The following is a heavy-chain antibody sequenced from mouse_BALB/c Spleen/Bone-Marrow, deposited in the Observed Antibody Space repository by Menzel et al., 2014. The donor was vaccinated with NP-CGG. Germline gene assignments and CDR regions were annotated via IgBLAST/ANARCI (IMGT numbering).Heavy chain of an antibody. D-gene: IGHD1-1*01. Sequence: EVQLQQSGAELVKPGASVKLSYTASGFNIKDTYIHWVKQRPEQGLEWIGGIDPANGNTKYDLKLQGKATITADTSSNTAYLQLSSLTSEDTAVYYCARDYGRTAWFAYWGQGTLVTVSA. J-gene: IGHJ3*01. V-gene: IGHV14-3*02. CDR3: ARDYGRTAWFAY. CDR2: IDPANGNT. CDR1: GFNIKDTY.